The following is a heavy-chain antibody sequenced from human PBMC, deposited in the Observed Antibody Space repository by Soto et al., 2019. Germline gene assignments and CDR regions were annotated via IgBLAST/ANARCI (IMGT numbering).Heavy chain of an antibody. D-gene: IGHD3-10*01. CDR2: IRSKANSYAT. V-gene: IGHV3-73*01. J-gene: IGHJ4*02. CDR1: GFTFSGSA. CDR3: VVRGPDYYFDY. Sequence: PGGSLRLSCAASGFTFSGSAMHWVRQASGKGLEWVGRIRSKANSYATAYAASVKGRFTISRDDSKNTAYLQMNSLKTEDTAVYYCVVRGPDYYFDYWGQGSLVTVSS.